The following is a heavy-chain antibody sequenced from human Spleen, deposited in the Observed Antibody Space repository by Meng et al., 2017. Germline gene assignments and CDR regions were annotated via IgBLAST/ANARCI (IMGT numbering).Heavy chain of an antibody. V-gene: IGHV4-59*12. Sequence: QVRLKEAGPGLVKPSETLSLTCTVSGGPISFYYWSWIRQPPGKGLEWIGYIYYSGSTSYNPSLKSRVTISVDTSKNQFSLKLTSVTAADTAVYCCARGPTTMAHDFDYWGQGTLVTVSS. CDR3: ARGPTTMAHDFDY. CDR1: GGPISFYY. J-gene: IGHJ4*02. CDR2: IYYSGST. D-gene: IGHD4-11*01.